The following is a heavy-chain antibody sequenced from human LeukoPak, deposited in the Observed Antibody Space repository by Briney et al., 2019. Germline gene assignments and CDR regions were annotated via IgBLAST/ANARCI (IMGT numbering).Heavy chain of an antibody. CDR1: GDSISSYY. Sequence: SETLSLTCTVSGDSISSYYWSWIRQPPGKGLEWIGYIYYSGSTYYNPSLKSRVTISVDTSKNQFSLKLSSVTAADTAVYYCATQYCSSTSCSYPFDPWGQGTLVTVPS. V-gene: IGHV4-59*01. J-gene: IGHJ5*02. CDR3: ATQYCSSTSCSYPFDP. CDR2: IYYSGST. D-gene: IGHD2-2*01.